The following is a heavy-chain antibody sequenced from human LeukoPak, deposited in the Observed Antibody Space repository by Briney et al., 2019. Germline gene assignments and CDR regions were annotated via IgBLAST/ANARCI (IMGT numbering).Heavy chain of an antibody. CDR2: IKQDGSER. CDR3: ARVQYSSSWFVDY. Sequence: PGGSLRLSCAASGFTFSNYWMSWVRQAPGKGLEWVASIKQDGSERYYVDSVKGRFTISRDSAKNSLYLQMNSQRAEDTAVFYCARVQYSSSWFVDYWGQGTLVTVSS. J-gene: IGHJ4*02. D-gene: IGHD6-13*01. CDR1: GFTFSNYW. V-gene: IGHV3-7*01.